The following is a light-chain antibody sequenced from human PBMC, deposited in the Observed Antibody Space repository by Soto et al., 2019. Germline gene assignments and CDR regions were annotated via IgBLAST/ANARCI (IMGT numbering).Light chain of an antibody. CDR3: QQYSTYPLT. Sequence: DIQMTQSPSTLSVSVGDRVTMTCRASQSITNSLAWYQQQPGKAPKLLIYRASALQSGVPSRFSGSGSGTEFTLTIDSLQPDDSATFYCQQYSTYPLTFGGGTKVDIK. V-gene: IGKV1-5*03. J-gene: IGKJ4*01. CDR1: QSITNS. CDR2: RAS.